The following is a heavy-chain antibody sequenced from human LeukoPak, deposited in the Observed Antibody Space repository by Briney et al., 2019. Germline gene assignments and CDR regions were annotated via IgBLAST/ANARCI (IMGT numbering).Heavy chain of an antibody. J-gene: IGHJ6*03. CDR1: GGSISSYY. CDR2: IYTSGST. CDR3: ARVGSEGYYYYYMDV. Sequence: SEALSLTCTVSGGSISSYYWSWIRQPAGKGLEWIGRIYTSGSTNYNPSLKSRVTMSVDTSKNQFSLNLSSVTAADTAVYYCARVGSEGYYYYYMDVWGKGTTVTVSS. V-gene: IGHV4-4*07. D-gene: IGHD1-14*01.